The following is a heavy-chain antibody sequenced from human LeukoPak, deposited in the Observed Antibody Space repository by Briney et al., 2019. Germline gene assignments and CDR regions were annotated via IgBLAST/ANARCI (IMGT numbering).Heavy chain of an antibody. J-gene: IGHJ4*02. CDR2: ISSSSSYI. Sequence: GGSLRLCCAASGFTFSSYSMNWVRQAPGKGLEWVSSISSSSSYIYYADSVKGRFTISRDNAKNSLYLQMNSLRAEDTAVYYCARGRYSGSYLDYWGQGTLVTVSS. V-gene: IGHV3-21*01. CDR3: ARGRYSGSYLDY. CDR1: GFTFSSYS. D-gene: IGHD1-26*01.